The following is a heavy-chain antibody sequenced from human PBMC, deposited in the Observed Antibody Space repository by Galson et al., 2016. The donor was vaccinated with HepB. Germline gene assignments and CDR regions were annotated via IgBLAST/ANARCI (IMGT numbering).Heavy chain of an antibody. V-gene: IGHV4/OR15-8*02. CDR2: IYQTGTA. J-gene: IGHJ4*02. CDR3: SRGTLGTTATMAFDY. D-gene: IGHD1-26*01. Sequence: SETLSLTCAVSGDSISSNYWWSWVRQSPEKGLEWIGEIYQTGTANYNPSFTSRATLSIDKSKNQISLSLGSVTAADTAVYYCSRGTLGTTATMAFDYWGQGTLVSASS. CDR1: GDSISSNYW.